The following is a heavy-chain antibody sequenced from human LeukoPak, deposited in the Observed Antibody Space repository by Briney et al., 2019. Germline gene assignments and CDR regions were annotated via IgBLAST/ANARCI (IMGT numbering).Heavy chain of an antibody. CDR2: ISDSGNT. J-gene: IGHJ4*02. Sequence: GGSLRLSCAASGFTLRSYAMSWVRQAPGKGLEWVSAISDSGNTYHADSVKGRFTISRDSSKYTLFLQMNRLRPEDAAVYYCANGPHYYDSSGNFYHYFDYWGQGTLVTVSS. D-gene: IGHD3-22*01. V-gene: IGHV3-23*01. CDR1: GFTLRSYA. CDR3: ANGPHYYDSSGNFYHYFDY.